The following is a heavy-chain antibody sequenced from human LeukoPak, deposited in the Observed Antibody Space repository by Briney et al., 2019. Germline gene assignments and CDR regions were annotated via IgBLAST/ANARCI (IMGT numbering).Heavy chain of an antibody. CDR2: IYTSEKT. CDR3: AKLSTTFGVLMSH. D-gene: IGHD3-3*01. CDR1: GASISSSY. V-gene: IGHV4-4*07. J-gene: IGHJ4*02. Sequence: SETLSLTCSVSGASISSSYWSWIRQAAGKGLEWIGRIYTSEKTKYNPLLKSRATMSVDTSRNQFSLKLTSVTAADTAVYYCAKLSTTFGVLMSHWGRGTLVTVSS.